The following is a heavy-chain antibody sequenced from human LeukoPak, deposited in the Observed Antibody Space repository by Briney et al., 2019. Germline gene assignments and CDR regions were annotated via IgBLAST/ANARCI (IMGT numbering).Heavy chain of an antibody. J-gene: IGHJ5*02. CDR3: AKRKGVWGNYFDP. V-gene: IGHV4-39*01. D-gene: IGHD3-16*01. Sequence: SETLSLTCAVSGSISSSIHYWAWIRQPPGKGLEWIGSMYYSGSTYYNPSLKSRLTIFVDTSKNQFSLRLNSVTAADTALYYCAKRKGVWGNYFDPWGQGILVTVSS. CDR2: MYYSGST. CDR1: GSISSSIHY.